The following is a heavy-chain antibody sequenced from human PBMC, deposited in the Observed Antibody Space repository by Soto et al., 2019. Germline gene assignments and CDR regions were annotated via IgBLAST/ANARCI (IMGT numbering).Heavy chain of an antibody. Sequence: QVQLQESGPGLVKPSETLFLTCSVSGGSITSYYWSWIRQPPGKGLEWIGYIYYSGTTNYNPSLKSRVTISMDTSKNHFSLKLSSVTAADTAVYFCARDSTGTAQLDFWGQGTLVTVSS. CDR2: IYYSGTT. V-gene: IGHV4-59*01. CDR3: ARDSTGTAQLDF. D-gene: IGHD1-1*01. CDR1: GGSITSYY. J-gene: IGHJ4*02.